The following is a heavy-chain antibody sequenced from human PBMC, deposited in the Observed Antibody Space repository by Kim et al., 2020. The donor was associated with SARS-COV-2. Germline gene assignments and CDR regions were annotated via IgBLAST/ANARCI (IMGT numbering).Heavy chain of an antibody. Sequence: DSVKGRFTISRDNSKNTLYLQMNSLRAEDTAVYYCARDLGATVTWYYFDYWGQGTLVTVSS. D-gene: IGHD4-17*01. J-gene: IGHJ4*02. V-gene: IGHV3-30*01. CDR3: ARDLGATVTWYYFDY.